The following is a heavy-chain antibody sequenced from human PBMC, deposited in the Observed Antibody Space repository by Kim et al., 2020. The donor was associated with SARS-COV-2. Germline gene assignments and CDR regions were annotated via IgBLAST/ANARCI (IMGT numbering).Heavy chain of an antibody. CDR3: ARDDFWSGYLRF. Sequence: TEYAASVKGRLTISRDDYKSIAYLQMNSLKTEDTAVYYCARDDFWSGYLRFWGQGTLVTVSS. CDR2: T. V-gene: IGHV3-49*02. J-gene: IGHJ4*02. D-gene: IGHD3-3*01.